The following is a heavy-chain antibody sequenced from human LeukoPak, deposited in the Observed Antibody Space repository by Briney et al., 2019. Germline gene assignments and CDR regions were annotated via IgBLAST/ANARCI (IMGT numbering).Heavy chain of an antibody. J-gene: IGHJ6*03. Sequence: GGSLRLSCAASGFTFSGSAIHWVRQSSGKGLEWVGRIRSNANNYATTYGASVNGRFSISRDDSENTAYLHMNSLKTEDTAVYYCSRVQAGRFSYFYMDVWGKGTTVIVSS. D-gene: IGHD6-13*01. V-gene: IGHV3-73*01. CDR3: SRVQAGRFSYFYMDV. CDR2: IRSNANNYAT. CDR1: GFTFSGSA.